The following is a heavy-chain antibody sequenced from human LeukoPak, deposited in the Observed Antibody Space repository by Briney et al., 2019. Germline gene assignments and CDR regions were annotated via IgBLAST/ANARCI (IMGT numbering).Heavy chain of an antibody. Sequence: SETLSLTCTVSGGSISSYYWSWIRQPPGKGLEWIGYIYYSGSTYYNPSLKSRVTISVDTSKNQFSLKLSSVTAADTAVYYCAREEVATIGGSYFDYWGQGTLVTVSS. CDR1: GGSISSYY. CDR3: AREEVATIGGSYFDY. V-gene: IGHV4-59*12. D-gene: IGHD5-12*01. CDR2: IYYSGST. J-gene: IGHJ4*02.